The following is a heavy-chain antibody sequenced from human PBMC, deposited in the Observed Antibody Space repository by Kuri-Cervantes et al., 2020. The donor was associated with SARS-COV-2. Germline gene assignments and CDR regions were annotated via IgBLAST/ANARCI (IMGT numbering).Heavy chain of an antibody. V-gene: IGHV3-33*08. D-gene: IGHD3-22*01. Sequence: GGSLRLSCAASGFTFSSYGFHWVRQAPGKGLEWVAVMWYDGTNKFYADSVKGRFTIFRDNSKNTVYLQMDSLRGEDTATYYCARDGNYYDSTVHAIDSWGQGTLVTVSS. CDR3: ARDGNYYDSTVHAIDS. J-gene: IGHJ4*02. CDR1: GFTFSSYG. CDR2: MWYDGTNK.